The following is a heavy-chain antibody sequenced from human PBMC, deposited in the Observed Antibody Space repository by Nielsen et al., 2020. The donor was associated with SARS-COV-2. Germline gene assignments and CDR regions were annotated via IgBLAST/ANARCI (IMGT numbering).Heavy chain of an antibody. J-gene: IGHJ6*02. Sequence: GESLKISCAASGFTFSSYSMNWVRQAPGKGLEWVSYISSSSSTIYYADSVKGRFTISRDNAKNSLYLQMNSLRDEDTAVYYCARDLGVEYYYYYGMDVWGQGTTVTVSS. CDR3: ARDLGVEYYYYYGMDV. CDR1: GFTFSSYS. V-gene: IGHV3-48*02. CDR2: ISSSSSTI. D-gene: IGHD3-16*01.